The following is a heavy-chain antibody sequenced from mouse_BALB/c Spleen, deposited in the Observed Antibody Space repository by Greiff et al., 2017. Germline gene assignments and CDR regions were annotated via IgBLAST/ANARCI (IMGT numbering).Heavy chain of an antibody. CDR1: GYTFTSYW. CDR3: TGWGNEGYSGDY. Sequence: VQLKQSGTVLARPGASVKMSCKASGYTFTSYWMNWVKQRPGQGLEWIGAIYPGNSDTSYNQKFKGKAKLTAVTSTSTAYMELSSLTNEDSAVYYCTGWGNEGYSGDYWGQGTSVTVSS. J-gene: IGHJ4*01. V-gene: IGHV1-5*01. D-gene: IGHD2-3*01. CDR2: IYPGNSDT.